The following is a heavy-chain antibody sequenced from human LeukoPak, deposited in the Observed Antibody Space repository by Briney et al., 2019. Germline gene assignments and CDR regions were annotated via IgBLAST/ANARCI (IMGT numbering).Heavy chain of an antibody. CDR1: GYTFTSYY. CDR2: INPSGGST. J-gene: IGHJ5*02. Sequence: GASVKVSCKASGYTFTSYYMHWVRQAPGQGLEWMGIINPSGGSTSYAQKFQGRVTMTRDTSTSTVYMELSSLRSEDTAVYYCARDYPTYYDFWSGPNWFDPWGQGTLVTVSS. D-gene: IGHD3-3*01. V-gene: IGHV1-46*01. CDR3: ARDYPTYYDFWSGPNWFDP.